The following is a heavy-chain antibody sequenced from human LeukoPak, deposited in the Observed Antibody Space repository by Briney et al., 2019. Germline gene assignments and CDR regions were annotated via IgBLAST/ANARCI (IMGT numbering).Heavy chain of an antibody. CDR3: ASPRYSSGWYLGY. CDR2: IYYSGST. J-gene: IGHJ4*02. V-gene: IGHV4-39*01. CDR1: GGSISGSSYY. D-gene: IGHD6-19*01. Sequence: SETLSLTCTVSGGSISGSSYYWGWIRQPPGKGLEWIGSIYYSGSTYYNPSLKSRVTISVDTSKNQFSLKLSSVTAADTAVYYCASPRYSSGWYLGYWGQGTLVTVSS.